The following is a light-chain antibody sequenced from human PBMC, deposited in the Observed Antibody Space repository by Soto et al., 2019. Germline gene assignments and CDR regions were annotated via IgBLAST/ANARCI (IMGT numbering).Light chain of an antibody. CDR3: QQSYSTTWT. CDR2: AAS. V-gene: IGKV1-39*01. Sequence: DIQMTQSPSSLSASVGDRVTITCRASQSISSCLNWYQQKPGKAPKLLIYAASSLQSGVPSRFSGSGSETDFTLTISSLQPEDFATYSCQQSYSTTWTFGQGTKVDIK. CDR1: QSISSC. J-gene: IGKJ1*01.